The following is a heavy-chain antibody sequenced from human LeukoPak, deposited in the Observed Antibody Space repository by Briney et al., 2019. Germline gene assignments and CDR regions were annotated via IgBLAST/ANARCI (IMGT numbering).Heavy chain of an antibody. CDR1: GGTFSSYA. CDR3: ARRAPTNWSGYSCYYYYYGMDV. Sequence: GASVKVSCKASGGTFSSYAISWVRQAPGQGLEWMGGIIPIFGTANYAQKFQGRVTITADESTSTAYMELSSLRSEDTAVYYCARRAPTNWSGYSCYYYYYGMDVWGQGTTVTVSS. CDR2: IIPIFGTA. J-gene: IGHJ6*02. V-gene: IGHV1-69*13. D-gene: IGHD3-3*01.